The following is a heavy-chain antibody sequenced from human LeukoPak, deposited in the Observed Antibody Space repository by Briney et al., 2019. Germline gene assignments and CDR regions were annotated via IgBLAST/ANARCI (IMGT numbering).Heavy chain of an antibody. V-gene: IGHV4-59*01. CDR1: GGSISSYY. Sequence: PSETLSLTCTVSGGSISSYYWSWIRQPPGKGLEWIGYIDYSGWTNYNPSLKSRVTMSADTSKNQFSLKLSSVTAADTAVYFCARGPYSYDSSGAFDIWGQGTMVTVSS. D-gene: IGHD3-22*01. J-gene: IGHJ3*02. CDR3: ARGPYSYDSSGAFDI. CDR2: IDYSGWT.